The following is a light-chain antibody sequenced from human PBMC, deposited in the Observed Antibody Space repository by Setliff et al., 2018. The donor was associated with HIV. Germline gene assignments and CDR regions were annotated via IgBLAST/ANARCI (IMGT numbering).Light chain of an antibody. J-gene: IGLJ1*01. Sequence: QSALTQPASVSGSPGQSITISCTGTTSDVGAYNYVPWYQHHPGKAPKLMIYEVGNRPSGVSNRFSGSKSGNTASLTISGLQAEDEADYFCSSYTRNSTYVFGAGTKVTVL. CDR3: SSYTRNSTYV. V-gene: IGLV2-14*01. CDR2: EVG. CDR1: TSDVGAYNY.